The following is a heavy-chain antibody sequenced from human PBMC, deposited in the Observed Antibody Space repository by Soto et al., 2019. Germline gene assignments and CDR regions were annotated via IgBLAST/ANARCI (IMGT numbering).Heavy chain of an antibody. J-gene: IGHJ6*02. V-gene: IGHV4-4*07. Sequence: QVQLQESGPGLVKPSETLSLTCTVSGDSIRNFYWSWIRQPAGKGLEWIGRIYSSGSTDYNASLKSRVSMSVDRSNNQFFLRLTSVTAEDTAVYYCVRDCSGGVCYSDYGMDVWGHGTTVTVSS. CDR1: GDSIRNFY. D-gene: IGHD2-15*01. CDR3: VRDCSGGVCYSDYGMDV. CDR2: IYSSGST.